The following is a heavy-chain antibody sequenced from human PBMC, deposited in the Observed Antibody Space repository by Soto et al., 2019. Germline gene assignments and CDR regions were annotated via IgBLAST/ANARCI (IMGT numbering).Heavy chain of an antibody. Sequence: SETLSLTCTFSGGSISSSSYYWGWIRQPPGKGLEWIGSISYSVSTYYNPSLKSRVTISVDTSKNQFSLKLSSVTAADTAVYYHDSSGYYTFDYWGQGTLVTVSS. CDR2: ISYSVST. V-gene: IGHV4-39*01. CDR3: DSSGYYTFDY. D-gene: IGHD3-22*01. CDR1: GGSISSSSYY. J-gene: IGHJ4*02.